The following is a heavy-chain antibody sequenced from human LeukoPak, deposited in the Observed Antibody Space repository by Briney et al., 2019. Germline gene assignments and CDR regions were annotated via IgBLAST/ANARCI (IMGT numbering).Heavy chain of an antibody. CDR1: GYTFTSYG. CDR2: IIPIFGTA. J-gene: IGHJ4*02. Sequence: ASVKVSCKACGYTFTSYGISWVRQAPGQGLEWMGGIIPIFGTANYAQKFQGRVTITTDESTSTAYMELSSLRSEDTAVYYCARGVRADFWSGYYTGPRFDYWGQGTLVTVSS. CDR3: ARGVRADFWSGYYTGPRFDY. D-gene: IGHD3-3*01. V-gene: IGHV1-69*05.